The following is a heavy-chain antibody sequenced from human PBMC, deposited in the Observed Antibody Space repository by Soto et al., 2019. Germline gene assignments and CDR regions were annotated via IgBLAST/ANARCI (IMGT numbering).Heavy chain of an antibody. J-gene: IGHJ3*02. CDR1: GFTFSSYS. D-gene: IGHD2-21*02. CDR3: ARDRLAYCGGDCDAFDI. Sequence: EVQLLESGGGLVKPGGSLRLSCAASGFTFSSYSMNWVRQAPGKGLEWVSSISSSSSYIYYADSVKGRFTISRDNAKNSLYLQMNSLRAEDTAVYYCARDRLAYCGGDCDAFDIWGQGTMVTVSS. CDR2: ISSSSSYI. V-gene: IGHV3-21*01.